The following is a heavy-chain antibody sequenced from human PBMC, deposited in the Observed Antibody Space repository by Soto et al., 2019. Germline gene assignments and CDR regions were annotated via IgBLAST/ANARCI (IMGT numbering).Heavy chain of an antibody. CDR1: GYTFSSYA. CDR3: ARDTGDGTFDF. J-gene: IGHJ4*02. Sequence: ASVKVSCKASGYTFSSYAMHWVRQAPGQRLEWMGWINAGYGNTKSSQKFQDRVTISRDTSASTAYMELTSLRSDDTAVYYCARDTGDGTFDFWGQGTLVTVSS. V-gene: IGHV1-3*01. D-gene: IGHD7-27*01. CDR2: INAGYGNT.